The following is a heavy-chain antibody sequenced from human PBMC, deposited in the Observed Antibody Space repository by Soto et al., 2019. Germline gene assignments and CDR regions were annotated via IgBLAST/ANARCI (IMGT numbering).Heavy chain of an antibody. Sequence: SETLSLTCTVSGGSISSSSYYWGWIRQPPGKGLEWIGEINHSGSTNYNPSLKSRVTISVDTSKNQFSLKLSSVTAADTAVYYCARAFYDCSGGSCYQTSFYYYYGMDVWGQGTTVTVSS. CDR1: GGSISSSSYY. CDR2: INHSGST. V-gene: IGHV4-39*07. J-gene: IGHJ6*02. CDR3: ARAFYDCSGGSCYQTSFYYYYGMDV. D-gene: IGHD2-15*01.